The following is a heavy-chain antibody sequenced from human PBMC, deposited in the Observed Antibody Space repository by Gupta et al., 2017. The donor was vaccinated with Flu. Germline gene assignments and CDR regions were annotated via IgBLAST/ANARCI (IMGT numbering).Heavy chain of an antibody. CDR3: ARRAYGGNWGEAFDI. CDR2: IYYSGST. D-gene: IGHD2-21*01. CDR1: GGSISSSSYY. J-gene: IGHJ3*02. V-gene: IGHV4-39*01. Sequence: QLQLQASGPGLVTPSETLSLTCTVSGGSISSSSYYWGWIRQPPGKGLEWIGSIYYSGSTYYNPSLKSRVTISVDTSKNQFSLKLSSVTAADTAVYYCARRAYGGNWGEAFDIWGQGTMVTVSS.